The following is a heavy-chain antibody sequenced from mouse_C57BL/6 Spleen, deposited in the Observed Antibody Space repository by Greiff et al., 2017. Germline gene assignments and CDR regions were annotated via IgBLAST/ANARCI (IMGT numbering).Heavy chain of an antibody. CDR1: GFTFTDYY. CDR2: IRNKANGYTT. Sequence: DVMLVESGGGLVQPGGSLSLSCAASGFTFTDYYMSWVRQPPGKALEWLGFIRNKANGYTTEYSASVKGLFTISRDNSQSILYLQMNALRAEDSATYYCARCDGYYDYFDYWGQGTTLTVSS. V-gene: IGHV7-3*01. CDR3: ARCDGYYDYFDY. J-gene: IGHJ2*01. D-gene: IGHD2-3*01.